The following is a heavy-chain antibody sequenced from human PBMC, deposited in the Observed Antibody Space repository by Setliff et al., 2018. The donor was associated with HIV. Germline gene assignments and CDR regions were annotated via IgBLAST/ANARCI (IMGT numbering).Heavy chain of an antibody. D-gene: IGHD3-22*01. V-gene: IGHV4-38-2*01. CDR2: IYHSGST. Sequence: SETLSLTCAVSGYSISSGYYWGWIRQPPGKGLEWIGSIYHSGSTYYNPSLKSRVTISVDTSKNQFSLKLSSVTAADTAVYYCARHVTVYYYDSSGYYSGAFDIWGQGTMVTVSS. CDR3: ARHVTVYYYDSSGYYSGAFDI. J-gene: IGHJ3*02. CDR1: GYSISSGYY.